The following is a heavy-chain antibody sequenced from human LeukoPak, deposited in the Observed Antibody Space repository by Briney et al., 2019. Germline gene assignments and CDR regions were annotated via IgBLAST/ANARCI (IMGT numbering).Heavy chain of an antibody. Sequence: GGSLRLSCAASGFTFSDYYMSWSRQAPGKGLEWVSYISSSGSTIYYADSVKGRFTISRDNAENSLYLQMTSLRAEDTAVYYCARHIETYAYYYGMDVWGQGTTVTVSS. CDR3: ARHIETYAYYYGMDV. CDR1: GFTFSDYY. V-gene: IGHV3-11*01. D-gene: IGHD2-21*01. J-gene: IGHJ6*02. CDR2: ISSSGSTI.